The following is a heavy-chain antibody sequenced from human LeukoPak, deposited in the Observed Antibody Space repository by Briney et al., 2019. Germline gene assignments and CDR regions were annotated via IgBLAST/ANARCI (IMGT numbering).Heavy chain of an antibody. Sequence: SVEVSCKASGYTFTSYAMHWVRQAPGQRLEWMGWINAGNGNTKYSQKFQGRVTITRDTSASTAYVELSSLRSEDTAVYYCARDGSSSWYGTYYFDYWGQGTLVTVSS. J-gene: IGHJ4*02. CDR2: INAGNGNT. CDR1: GYTFTSYA. V-gene: IGHV1-3*01. CDR3: ARDGSSSWYGTYYFDY. D-gene: IGHD6-13*01.